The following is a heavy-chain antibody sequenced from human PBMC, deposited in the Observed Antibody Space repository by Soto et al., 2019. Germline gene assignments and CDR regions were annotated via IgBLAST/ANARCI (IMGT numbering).Heavy chain of an antibody. CDR1: GGSISSSSYY. Sequence: QLQLQESGPGLVKPSETLSLTCTVSGGSISSSSYYWGWIRQPPGKGLEWIGSIYYSGSTYYNPSRKSRVTISVDTSKNQFSLQLSSVTAADTAVYYCARTRAYWTGTPLSAYGMDVWGQGTTVTVSS. CDR2: IYYSGST. J-gene: IGHJ6*02. V-gene: IGHV4-39*01. D-gene: IGHD1-1*01. CDR3: ARTRAYWTGTPLSAYGMDV.